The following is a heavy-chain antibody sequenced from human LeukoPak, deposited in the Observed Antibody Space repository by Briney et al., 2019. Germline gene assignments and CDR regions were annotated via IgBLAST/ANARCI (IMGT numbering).Heavy chain of an antibody. CDR2: IYSTGST. CDR1: GGSISSYY. CDR3: ARQIASAGTAGFDL. D-gene: IGHD6-13*01. J-gene: IGHJ4*02. V-gene: IGHV4-4*07. Sequence: SETLSLTCTVSGGSISSYYWSWIRQPAGKGLEWIGRIYSTGSTNYNPSLKSRVTMPVDTSKNQFSLRLRSVTAADTAVYYCARQIASAGTAGFDLWGQGALVTVSS.